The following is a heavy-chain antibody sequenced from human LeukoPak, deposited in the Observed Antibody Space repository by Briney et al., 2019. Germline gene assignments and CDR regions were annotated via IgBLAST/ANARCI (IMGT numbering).Heavy chain of an antibody. Sequence: PSETLSLTCIVSGYSISSGYYWGWIRQPPGKGLEWIGSIYHSGSTDYNPSLKSRVTISVDTSKNQFSLKLRSVTAADTAVYYCARVDTAMVNFDYWGQGTLVTVSS. CDR1: GYSISSGYY. J-gene: IGHJ4*02. V-gene: IGHV4-38-2*02. CDR3: ARVDTAMVNFDY. CDR2: IYHSGST. D-gene: IGHD5-18*01.